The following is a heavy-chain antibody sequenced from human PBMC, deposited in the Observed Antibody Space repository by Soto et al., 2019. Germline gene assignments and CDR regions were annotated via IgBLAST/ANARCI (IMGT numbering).Heavy chain of an antibody. CDR1: GFTFSSYS. CDR3: ARDSVVFLEWSRNWYFDL. D-gene: IGHD3-3*01. Sequence: EVQLVESGRGLVQPGGSLRLSCAASGFTFSSYSMNWVRQAPGKGLEWVSYISSSSSTIYYADSVKGRFTISRDNAKNSLYLQMNSLRDEDTAVYYCARDSVVFLEWSRNWYFDLWGRGTLVTVSS. J-gene: IGHJ2*01. CDR2: ISSSSSTI. V-gene: IGHV3-48*02.